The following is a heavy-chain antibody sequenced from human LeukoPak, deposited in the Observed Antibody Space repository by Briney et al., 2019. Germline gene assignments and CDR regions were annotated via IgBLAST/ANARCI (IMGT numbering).Heavy chain of an antibody. V-gene: IGHV4-59*01. CDR1: GGSISSYY. D-gene: IGHD4-23*01. Sequence: ASETLSLTCTVSGGSISSYYWSWIRQPPGKGLEWIGYIYYSGSTNYNPSLKSRVTISVDTSKNQFSLKLSSVTAADTAVYYCARGLTDYGGNTDWGQGTLVTVSS. CDR3: ARGLTDYGGNTD. J-gene: IGHJ4*02. CDR2: IYYSGST.